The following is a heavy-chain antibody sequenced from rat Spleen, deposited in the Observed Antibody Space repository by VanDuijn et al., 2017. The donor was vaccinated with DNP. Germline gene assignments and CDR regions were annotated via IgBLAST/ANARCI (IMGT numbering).Heavy chain of an antibody. V-gene: IGHV5-22*01. D-gene: IGHD1-11*01. Sequence: EVQLVESGGGLVQPGRSLKLSCTASGFTFSDYYMAWVRQAPKKGLEWVASISYEGSNTNYEDSVKGRFTISRDNAESTLYLQMNSLRSEDTATYYCARHGRRVFDYWGQGVMVTVSS. J-gene: IGHJ2*01. CDR1: GFTFSDYY. CDR2: ISYEGSNT. CDR3: ARHGRRVFDY.